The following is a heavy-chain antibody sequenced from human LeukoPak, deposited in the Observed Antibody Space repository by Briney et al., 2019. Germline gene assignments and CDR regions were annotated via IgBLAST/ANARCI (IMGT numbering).Heavy chain of an antibody. Sequence: ASVKVSCKASGYTFTSYYMHWVRQALGQGLEWMGIINPSGGSTSYAQKFQGRVTMTRDTSTSTVYMELSSLRSEDTAVYYCARSEELTYPSGSTGVFDYWGQGTLVTVSS. V-gene: IGHV1-46*01. D-gene: IGHD1-26*01. CDR2: INPSGGST. CDR1: GYTFTSYY. CDR3: ARSEELTYPSGSTGVFDY. J-gene: IGHJ4*02.